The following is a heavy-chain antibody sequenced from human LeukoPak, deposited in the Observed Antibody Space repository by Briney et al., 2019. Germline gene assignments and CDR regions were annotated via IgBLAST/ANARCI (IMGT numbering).Heavy chain of an antibody. CDR1: GFTFSSYA. D-gene: IGHD3-22*01. CDR3: AKGHGDSSGYYYFDS. CDR2: ISGSGGST. Sequence: GGSLRLSCAASGFTFSSYAMSWVRQAPGKGLEWVSAISGSGGSTYYADSVKGRFTISRDNSKNTLYLQMNSLRVEDTAIYYCAKGHGDSSGYYYFDSWGQGTLVTVPS. J-gene: IGHJ4*02. V-gene: IGHV3-23*01.